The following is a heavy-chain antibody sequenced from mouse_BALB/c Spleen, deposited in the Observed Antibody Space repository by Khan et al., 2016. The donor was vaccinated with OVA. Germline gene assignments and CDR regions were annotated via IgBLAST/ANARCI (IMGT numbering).Heavy chain of an antibody. CDR1: GFSLTGFG. D-gene: IGHD1-2*01. J-gene: IGHJ3*01. V-gene: IGHV2-6-7*01. CDR3: ARELRLGGFAY. Sequence: QVQLKESGPGLVAPSQTLSITCTASGFSLTGFGINWIRQPPGKGLEWLGTIWGDGSTDDYSDLKTRLSIIRDTSKSQVFVKMNSLPTDDTARYYCARELRLGGFAYWGQGTLVTVSA. CDR2: IWGDGST.